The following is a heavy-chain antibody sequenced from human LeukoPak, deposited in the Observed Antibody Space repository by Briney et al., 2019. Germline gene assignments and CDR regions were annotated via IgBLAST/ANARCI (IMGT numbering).Heavy chain of an antibody. CDR2: IYYSGST. V-gene: IGHV4-31*03. J-gene: IGHJ4*02. CDR1: GGSISSGGYY. D-gene: IGHD2-2*01. Sequence: SETLSLTCTVSGGSISSGGYYWSWIRQHPGKGLEWIGYIYYSGSTYYNPSLKSRVTISVDTSKNQFSLKLSSVTAADTAVYYCAREAVPAALDYWGQGTLSPSPQ. CDR3: AREAVPAALDY.